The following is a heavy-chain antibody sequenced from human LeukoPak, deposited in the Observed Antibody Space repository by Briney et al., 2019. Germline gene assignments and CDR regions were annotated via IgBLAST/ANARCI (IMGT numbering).Heavy chain of an antibody. CDR1: GYTLTELS. Sequence: ASVKVSCKVSGYTLTELSMHWVRQAPGKGLEWMGGFDPEDGETIYAQKFQGRVTMTEDTSIDTAYMELSSLRSEDTAVYYCATRGGSGRFSENWFDPWGQGTLVTVSS. CDR3: ATRGGSGRFSENWFDP. J-gene: IGHJ5*02. D-gene: IGHD3-10*01. CDR2: FDPEDGET. V-gene: IGHV1-24*01.